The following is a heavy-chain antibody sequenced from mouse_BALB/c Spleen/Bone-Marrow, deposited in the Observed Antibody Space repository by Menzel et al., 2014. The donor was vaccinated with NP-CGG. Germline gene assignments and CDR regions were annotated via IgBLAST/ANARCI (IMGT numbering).Heavy chain of an antibody. D-gene: IGHD2-2*01. CDR1: GYIFTAYA. J-gene: IGHJ2*01. V-gene: IGHV1-14*01. Sequence: VQLQQSGPELVKPGASVKTSCKASGYIFTAYAMHWVKQKPGQGLEWIGFFNPYNDDSNYNEKFKGKATLTSDKSSSXXXXXXSSLTSEDSAVYYCAREVWLLPFDYWGQGTTRTVSS. CDR3: AREVWLLPFDY. CDR2: FNPYNDDS.